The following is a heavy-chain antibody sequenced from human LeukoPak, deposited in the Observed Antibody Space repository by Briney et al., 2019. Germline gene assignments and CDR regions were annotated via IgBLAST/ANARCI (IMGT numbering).Heavy chain of an antibody. Sequence: ASVKVSCKVSGYTLTELSMHWVRQAPGKGLEWMGGFDPEDGETIYAQKFQGRVTMTEDTSTDTAYMELSSLRSEDTAVYYCATDVHWGGGGKVYDYVWGSYRQGAFDIWGQGTMVTVSS. D-gene: IGHD3-16*02. CDR2: FDPEDGET. V-gene: IGHV1-24*01. CDR3: ATDVHWGGGGKVYDYVWGSYRQGAFDI. CDR1: GYTLTELS. J-gene: IGHJ3*02.